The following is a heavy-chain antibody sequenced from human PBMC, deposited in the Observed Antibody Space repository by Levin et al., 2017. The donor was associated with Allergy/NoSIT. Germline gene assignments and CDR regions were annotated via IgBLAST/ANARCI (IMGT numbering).Heavy chain of an antibody. J-gene: IGHJ1*01. CDR2: ISGDGSTT. CDR3: AKSATYTSTEGYGN. CDR1: GFTFNSYS. V-gene: IGHV3-23*01. Sequence: GGSLRLSCAASGFTFNSYSMSWVRQAPGEGLEWVSVISGDGSTTYYADSVKGRFTISRDNSKNTLNLQMNNLRGEDTALYYCAKSATYTSTEGYGNWGQGTLVTVSS. D-gene: IGHD1-1*01.